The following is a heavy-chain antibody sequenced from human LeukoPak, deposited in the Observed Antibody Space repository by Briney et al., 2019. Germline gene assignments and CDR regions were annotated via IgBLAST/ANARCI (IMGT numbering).Heavy chain of an antibody. Sequence: PGGSLRLSCAASGFTFSSYGMHWVRQAPGHGLEWLAFIHYDGTIEYYADSVKGRFTISRDNFKNTLSLQVNGLRVEDTALYYCVNSGFDPWGQGTLVTVSS. CDR3: VNSGFDP. D-gene: IGHD3-10*01. CDR1: GFTFSSYG. V-gene: IGHV3-30*02. J-gene: IGHJ5*02. CDR2: IHYDGTIE.